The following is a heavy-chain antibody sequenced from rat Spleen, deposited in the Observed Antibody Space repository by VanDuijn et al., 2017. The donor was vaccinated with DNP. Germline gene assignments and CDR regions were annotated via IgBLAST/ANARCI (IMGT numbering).Heavy chain of an antibody. D-gene: IGHD1-10*01. CDR3: TREREPNNNPYYFDC. V-gene: IGHV2S12*01. J-gene: IGHJ2*01. CDR1: GFSLTTNG. Sequence: QVQLKESGPGLVQPSQTLSLTCTVSGFSLTTNGISWVRQFPGKGLEWIAAISSGGNPYYNSALKSRLSISRDTSKSQVFLRMNSLQTEDTAIYFCTREREPNNNPYYFDCWGQGVMVTVSS. CDR2: ISSGGNP.